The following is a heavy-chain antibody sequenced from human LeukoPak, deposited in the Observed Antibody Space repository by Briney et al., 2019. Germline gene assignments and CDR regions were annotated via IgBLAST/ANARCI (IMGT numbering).Heavy chain of an antibody. J-gene: IGHJ5*02. D-gene: IGHD4-17*01. V-gene: IGHV3-21*01. CDR2: ISSSSSYI. CDR3: ARGDGDYVLNWLNP. CDR1: GFTFSSYS. Sequence: PGGSLRLSCAASGFTFSSYSMNWVRQAPGKGLEWVSSISSSSSYIYYADSVKGRFTISRDNAKNSLYLQMNSLRAEDTAVYYCARGDGDYVLNWLNPWGQGTLVTVSS.